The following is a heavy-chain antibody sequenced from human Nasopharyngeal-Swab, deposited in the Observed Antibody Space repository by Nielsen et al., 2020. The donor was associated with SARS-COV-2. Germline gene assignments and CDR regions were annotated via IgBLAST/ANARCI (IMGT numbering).Heavy chain of an antibody. CDR3: AQWGIAAAGTGFDY. V-gene: IGHV3-74*01. Sequence: VRQMPGKGLVWVSRINSDGSSTSYADSVKGRFTISRDNAKNTLYLQMNSLRAEDTAVYYCAQWGIAAAGTGFDYWGQGTLVTVSS. J-gene: IGHJ4*02. D-gene: IGHD6-13*01. CDR2: INSDGSST.